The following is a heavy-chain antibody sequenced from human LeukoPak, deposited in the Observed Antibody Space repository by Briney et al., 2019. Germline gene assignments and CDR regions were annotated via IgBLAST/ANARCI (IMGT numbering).Heavy chain of an antibody. CDR1: GYTFTSYY. CDR2: INPSGGST. CDR3: ARDNSVEDTAWWFDP. J-gene: IGHJ5*02. Sequence: ASVKVSCKASGYTFTSYYMHWVRPAPGQGLEWMGIINPSGGSTSYAQKFQGRVTMTRDMSTSTVYMELSSLRSEDTAVYYCARDNSVEDTAWWFDPWGQGTLVTVSS. D-gene: IGHD4-23*01. V-gene: IGHV1-46*01.